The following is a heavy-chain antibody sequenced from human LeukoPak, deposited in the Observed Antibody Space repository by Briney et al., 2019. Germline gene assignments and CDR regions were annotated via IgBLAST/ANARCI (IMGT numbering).Heavy chain of an antibody. V-gene: IGHV1-46*01. CDR2: INPSGGST. J-gene: IGHJ4*02. CDR1: GYTFTSYY. D-gene: IGHD3-22*01. CDR3: ARTRYYYDSSGPPGY. Sequence: ASVKVSCKASGYTFTSYYMHWVRQAPGQGLEWMGIINPSGGSTSYAQKFQGRVTMTRDTSTSTVYMELSSLRSEDTAVYYCARTRYYYDSSGPPGYWGQGTLVTVSS.